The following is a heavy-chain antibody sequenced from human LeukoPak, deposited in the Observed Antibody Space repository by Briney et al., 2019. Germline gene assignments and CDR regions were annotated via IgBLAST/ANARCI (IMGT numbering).Heavy chain of an antibody. Sequence: TSETLSLTCTVSGGSLSSYYWSWIRPPPGKGVGWSGYIYYSRSTNYKPSLKGRVTISVDTSKNQFSLKLSSVTAADTAVYYCARVLMNYYYYGMDVWGQGTTVTVSS. CDR3: ARVLMNYYYYGMDV. CDR2: IYYSRST. CDR1: GGSLSSYY. J-gene: IGHJ6*02. V-gene: IGHV4-59*01.